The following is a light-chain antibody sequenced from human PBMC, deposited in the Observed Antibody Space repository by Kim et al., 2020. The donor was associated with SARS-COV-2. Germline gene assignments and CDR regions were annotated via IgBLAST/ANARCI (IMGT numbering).Light chain of an antibody. J-gene: IGKJ5*01. Sequence: FGGDRVTITCRASQGISSYLAWYQQKPGKAPKLLNYAASTWQSGVPSRFSGSGSGTEFTLTSSSLQPEDFATYYCQQLNSYPRITFGQGTRLEIK. CDR2: AAS. CDR3: QQLNSYPRIT. CDR1: QGISSY. V-gene: IGKV1-9*01.